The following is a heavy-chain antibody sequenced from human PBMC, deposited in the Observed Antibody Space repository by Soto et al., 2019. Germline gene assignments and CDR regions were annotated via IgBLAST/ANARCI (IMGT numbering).Heavy chain of an antibody. Sequence: ASVKVSCKASGYTFTSYAMHWVRQAPGQRLEWMGWINAGNGNTKYSQKFQGRVTITRDTSASTAYMELSSLRSEDTAVYDCARDVGATSCWFDPWGQGTLVTVSS. D-gene: IGHD1-26*01. J-gene: IGHJ5*02. CDR1: GYTFTSYA. V-gene: IGHV1-3*01. CDR2: INAGNGNT. CDR3: ARDVGATSCWFDP.